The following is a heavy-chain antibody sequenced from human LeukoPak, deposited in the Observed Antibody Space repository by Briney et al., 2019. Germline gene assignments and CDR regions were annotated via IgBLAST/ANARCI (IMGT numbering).Heavy chain of an antibody. CDR1: GGSFSGYY. J-gene: IGHJ4*02. CDR3: ARVNINNWHSCDY. V-gene: IGHV4-34*01. Sequence: PSETLPLTCAVYGGSFSGYYWSWIRQPPGKGLEWIGEINHSGSTNYNPSLKSRVTISVDTSKNQFSLKLSSVTAADTAVYYCARVNINNWHSCDYWSQGTLVTVSS. CDR2: INHSGST. D-gene: IGHD1-1*01.